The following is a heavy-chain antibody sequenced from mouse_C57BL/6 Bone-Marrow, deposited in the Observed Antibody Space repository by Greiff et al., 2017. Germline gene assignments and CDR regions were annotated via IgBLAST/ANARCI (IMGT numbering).Heavy chain of an antibody. V-gene: IGHV1-59*01. CDR1: GYTFTSYW. CDR2: IDPSDSYT. CDR3: TGHWYFDV. D-gene: IGHD4-1*01. J-gene: IGHJ1*03. Sequence: QVQLQQPGAELVRPGTSVKLSCKASGYTFTSYWMHWVKQRPGQGLEWIGVIDPSDSYTNYNQKFKGKATLTVDTSSSTAYMQLSSLTSEDSAVYYCTGHWYFDVWGTGTTVTVCS.